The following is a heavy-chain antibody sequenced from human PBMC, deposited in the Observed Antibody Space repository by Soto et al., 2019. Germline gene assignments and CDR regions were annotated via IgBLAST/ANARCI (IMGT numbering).Heavy chain of an antibody. V-gene: IGHV3-23*01. CDR2: IGADGDGI. CDR3: AKYSTTAESRYFEL. J-gene: IGHJ4*02. CDR1: VFTFRTYA. D-gene: IGHD1-1*01. Sequence: XGSLRLSCVSSVFTFRTYAVACIRQSPGKWLEWVSVIGADGDGIQYADPVEGRFTISRDNSQSSLYLQMNSLRAEDTAVYYCAKYSTTAESRYFELWGQGTLCTVSS.